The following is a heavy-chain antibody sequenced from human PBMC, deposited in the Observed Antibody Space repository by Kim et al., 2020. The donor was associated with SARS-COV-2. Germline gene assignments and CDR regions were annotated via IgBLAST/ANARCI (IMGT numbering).Heavy chain of an antibody. Sequence: SETLSLTCAVSGGSISSSNWWSWVRQPPGKGLEWIGEIYHSGSTNYNPSLKSRVTISVDKSKNQFSLKLSSVTAADTAVYYCARDGETGHDYYYYGMDVWGQGTTVTVSS. D-gene: IGHD3-10*01. CDR2: IYHSGST. CDR3: ARDGETGHDYYYYGMDV. V-gene: IGHV4-4*02. J-gene: IGHJ6*02. CDR1: GGSISSSNW.